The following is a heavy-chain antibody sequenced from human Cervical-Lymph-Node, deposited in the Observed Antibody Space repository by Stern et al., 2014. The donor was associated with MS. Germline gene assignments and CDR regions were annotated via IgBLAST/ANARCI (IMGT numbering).Heavy chain of an antibody. J-gene: IGHJ3*02. CDR2: IIPIFGTA. D-gene: IGHD3-10*01. Sequence: VQLVQSWAEVKKPGSSVKVSCKASGGTFSSYAISWGRQAPGQGLEWMGGIIPIFGTANYAQKFQGRVTITADESTSTAYMELSSLRSEDTAVYYCARVPYGSGSYGDAFDIWGKGQWSPSLQ. CDR1: GGTFSSYA. CDR3: ARVPYGSGSYGDAFDI. V-gene: IGHV1-69*01.